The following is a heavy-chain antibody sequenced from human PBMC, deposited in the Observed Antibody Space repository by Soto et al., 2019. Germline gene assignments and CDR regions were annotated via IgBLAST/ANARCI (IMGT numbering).Heavy chain of an antibody. CDR3: ARDGYCTNGVCPDY. J-gene: IGHJ4*02. D-gene: IGHD2-8*01. Sequence: GGSLRLSCAASGFTFSSYGMHWVRQAPGKGLEWVAVIWYDGSNKYYADSVKGRFTISRDNSKNTLYLQMNSLRAEDTAVYYCARDGYCTNGVCPDYWGQGXLVTVYS. V-gene: IGHV3-33*01. CDR1: GFTFSSYG. CDR2: IWYDGSNK.